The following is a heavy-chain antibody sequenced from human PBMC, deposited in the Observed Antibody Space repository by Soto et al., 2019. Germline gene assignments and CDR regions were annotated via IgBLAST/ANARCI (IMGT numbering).Heavy chain of an antibody. V-gene: IGHV5-10-1*01. CDR2: IDPSDSYT. D-gene: IGHD1-26*01. J-gene: IGHJ3*02. CDR1: GYSFTSYW. CDR3: ARPSYSGSYYGAFDI. Sequence: PGESLKISCKGSGYSFTSYWISWVRQMPGKGLEWMGRIDPSDSYTNYSPSFQGHVTISADKSISTAYLQWSSLKASDTAMYYCARPSYSGSYYGAFDIWRQRTMVTVSS.